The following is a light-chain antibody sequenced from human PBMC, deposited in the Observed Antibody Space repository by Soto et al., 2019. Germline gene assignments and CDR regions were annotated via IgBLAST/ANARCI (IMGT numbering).Light chain of an antibody. CDR1: QSINSY. CDR3: QQSYSTPPWT. Sequence: DLQMTQSPSSLSASVGDRVTITCRASQSINSYLNWYQQKPGKAPKLLIYAASNVHSGVPSRFSGGRSVTHLTLPISSLQPGDCATYYFQQSYSTPPWTFGQGTKGEVK. J-gene: IGKJ1*01. V-gene: IGKV1-39*01. CDR2: AAS.